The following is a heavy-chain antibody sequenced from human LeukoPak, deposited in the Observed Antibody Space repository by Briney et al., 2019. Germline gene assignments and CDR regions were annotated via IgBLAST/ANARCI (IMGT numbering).Heavy chain of an antibody. CDR3: AKDGGPYPDY. Sequence: ASVKVSCKASGYTFSGYYMHWVRQAPGQGLEWMGWIYPKTGDTNFARRFQGRVTVTRDASITTAYMELRSLRSDDTAVYYCAKDGGPYPDYWGQGTLVTVSS. V-gene: IGHV1-2*02. D-gene: IGHD3-16*01. CDR2: IYPKTGDT. CDR1: GYTFSGYY. J-gene: IGHJ4*02.